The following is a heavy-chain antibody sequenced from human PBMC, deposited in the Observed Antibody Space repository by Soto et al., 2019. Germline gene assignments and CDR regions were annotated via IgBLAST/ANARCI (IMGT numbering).Heavy chain of an antibody. CDR3: ARGLWFGTPRGYYYGMDV. CDR2: IIPIFGTA. V-gene: IGHV1-69*13. J-gene: IGHJ6*02. CDR1: GGTFSSYA. D-gene: IGHD3-10*01. Sequence: ASVKVSCKASGGTFSSYAISWVRRAPGQGLEWMGGIIPIFGTANYAQKFQGRVTITADESTSTAYMELSSLRSEDTAVYYCARGLWFGTPRGYYYGMDVWGQGTTVTVSS.